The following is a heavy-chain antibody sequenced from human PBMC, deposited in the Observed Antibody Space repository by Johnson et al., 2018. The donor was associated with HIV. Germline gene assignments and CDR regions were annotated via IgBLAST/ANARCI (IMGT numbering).Heavy chain of an antibody. CDR3: AKVLSPRPWGDDAFDI. Sequence: QVQLVESGGGVVQPGRSLRLSCAASGFTFSDSYMAWIRQAPGKGLEWISYISGYGRTIYYADSVRGRFTISRDNAKNSLYLQMNSLRAEDTAVYYCAKVLSPRPWGDDAFDIWGQGTMVTVSS. CDR1: GFTFSDSY. V-gene: IGHV3-11*04. J-gene: IGHJ3*02. CDR2: ISGYGRTI. D-gene: IGHD7-27*01.